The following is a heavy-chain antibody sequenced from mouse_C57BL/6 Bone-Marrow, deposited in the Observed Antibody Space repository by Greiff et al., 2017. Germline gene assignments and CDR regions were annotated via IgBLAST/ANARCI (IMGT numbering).Heavy chain of an antibody. CDR1: GFTFSSYT. D-gene: IGHD1-1*01. CDR3: ARHNYYGSSYGYAMDY. V-gene: IGHV5-9*01. J-gene: IGHJ4*01. CDR2: ISGGGGNT. Sequence: EVQLVESGGGLVKPGGSLKLSCAASGFTFSSYTMSWVRQTPEKRLEWVATISGGGGNTYYPDSVKGRFTISRDNAKNTLYLQMSSLRSEDTALYYCARHNYYGSSYGYAMDYWGQGTSVTVSS.